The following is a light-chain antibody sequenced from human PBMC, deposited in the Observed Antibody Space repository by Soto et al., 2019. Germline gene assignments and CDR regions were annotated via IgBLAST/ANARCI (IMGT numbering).Light chain of an antibody. CDR1: SSDVGGYNY. J-gene: IGLJ3*02. CDR2: GVT. V-gene: IGLV2-14*03. Sequence: QSALTQPASVSGSPGQSITISCTGTSSDVGGYNYVSWCQQHPGKAPKLMIYGVTNRPSGVSNRFSGSKSGNTASLTISGLQAEDEADYYCISYTSSNTWVFGGGTKLTVL. CDR3: ISYTSSNTWV.